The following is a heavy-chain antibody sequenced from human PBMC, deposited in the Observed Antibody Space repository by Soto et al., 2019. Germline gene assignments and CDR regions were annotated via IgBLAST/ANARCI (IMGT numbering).Heavy chain of an antibody. J-gene: IGHJ4*02. CDR3: AKARRVPAAMTDAFDY. V-gene: IGHV3-9*01. Sequence: GGSLRLSXAASGFTFDDYGMHWVRQAPGKGLEWVSGISWNSGSIGYADSVKGRFTISRDNAKNSLYLQMNSLRAEDTALYYCAKARRVPAAMTDAFDYWGQGTLVTVSS. D-gene: IGHD2-2*01. CDR2: ISWNSGSI. CDR1: GFTFDDYG.